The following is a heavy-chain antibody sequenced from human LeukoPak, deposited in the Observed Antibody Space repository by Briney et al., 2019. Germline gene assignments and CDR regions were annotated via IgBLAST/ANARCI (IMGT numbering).Heavy chain of an antibody. J-gene: IGHJ6*02. CDR3: ARDRTPDIVVVVAATRDYYYGMDV. CDR2: IYYSGST. CDR1: GGSISSYY. Sequence: SETLSLTCTVSGGSISSYYWSWIRQPPGKGLEWIGYIYYSGSTNYNPSLKSRVTISVDTSKNQFSLKLSSVTVADTAVYYCARDRTPDIVVVVAATRDYYYGMDVWGQGTTVTVSS. V-gene: IGHV4-59*12. D-gene: IGHD2-15*01.